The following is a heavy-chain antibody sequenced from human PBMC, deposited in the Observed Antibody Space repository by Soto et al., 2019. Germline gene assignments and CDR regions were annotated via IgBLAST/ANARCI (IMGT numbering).Heavy chain of an antibody. V-gene: IGHV3-73*01. D-gene: IGHD1-26*01. CDR3: TSPATDRDAFDI. J-gene: IGHJ3*02. CDR2: IRSKANSYAT. Sequence: GESLKISCAASGFTFSGSAMHWVRQASGKGLEWVGRIRSKANSYATAYAASVKGRFTISRDDSKNTAYLQMNSMKTEDTAVYYCTSPATDRDAFDIWGQGTMVTVSS. CDR1: GFTFSGSA.